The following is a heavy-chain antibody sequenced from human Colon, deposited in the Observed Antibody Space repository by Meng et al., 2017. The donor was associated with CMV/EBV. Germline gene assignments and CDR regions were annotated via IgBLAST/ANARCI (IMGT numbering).Heavy chain of an antibody. Sequence: SETLSLTCTVSGGSISGGGYYWSWIRQHPGKGLEWIGYIYYSGSTYYNPSLKSRVTISVDTSKNQFSLKLSSVTAADTAVYYCARERDLDCSSTSCYTHGWFDPWGQGTLVTVSS. D-gene: IGHD2-2*02. CDR3: ARERDLDCSSTSCYTHGWFDP. CDR1: GGSISGGGYY. CDR2: IYYSGST. V-gene: IGHV4-31*03. J-gene: IGHJ5*02.